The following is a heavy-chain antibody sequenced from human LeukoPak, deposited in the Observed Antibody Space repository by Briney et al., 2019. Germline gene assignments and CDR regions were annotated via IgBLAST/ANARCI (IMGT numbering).Heavy chain of an antibody. CDR2: IYYSGST. CDR3: ARDHYYGSGDDYYYYYGMDV. Sequence: SETLSLTCTVSGGSVGSGSYYWSWLRQPPGTGLEWIGYIYYSGSTNYNPSLKSRVTISVDTSKNQFSLKLSSVTAADTAVYYCARDHYYGSGDDYYYYYGMDVWGKGTTVTVSS. J-gene: IGHJ6*04. CDR1: GGSVGSGSYY. D-gene: IGHD3-10*01. V-gene: IGHV4-61*01.